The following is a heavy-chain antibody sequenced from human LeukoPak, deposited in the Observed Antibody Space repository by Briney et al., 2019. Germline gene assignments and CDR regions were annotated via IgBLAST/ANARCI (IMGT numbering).Heavy chain of an antibody. CDR3: ARGWDPAAYYFDY. V-gene: IGHV4-30-2*01. J-gene: IGHJ4*02. CDR1: GGSISSGGYS. D-gene: IGHD1-26*01. Sequence: PSETLSLTCAVSGGSISSGGYSWSWLRQPPGKGLEWIGYIYHSGSTYYNPSLKSRVTISVDRSKNQFSLKLSSVTAADTTVYYCARGWDPAAYYFDYWGQGTLVTVSS. CDR2: IYHSGST.